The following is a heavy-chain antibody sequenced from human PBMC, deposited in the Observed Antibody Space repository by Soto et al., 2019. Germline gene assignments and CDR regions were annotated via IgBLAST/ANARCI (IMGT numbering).Heavy chain of an antibody. CDR2: VSGSGGST. CDR3: AKCHCDLRVYLYF. Sequence: GWSRRLCCAASGFTFSKFAMKWVRPAPGRGQEWVSAVSGSGGSTYYADSVKGRFTISRDNSKNTLYVQMNSLRAEDTAVYYCAKCHCDLRVYLYFWARGTLDIVSS. D-gene: IGHD2-21*02. J-gene: IGHJ1*01. V-gene: IGHV3-23*01. CDR1: GFTFSKFA.